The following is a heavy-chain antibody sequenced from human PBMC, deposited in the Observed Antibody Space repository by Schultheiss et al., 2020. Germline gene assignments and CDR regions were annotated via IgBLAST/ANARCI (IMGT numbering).Heavy chain of an antibody. Sequence: SETLSLTCTVSGGSLSNYYWSWIRQPPGKGLEWIGYIYNSGSTSYNPSLKSRVTMSVDTSREQFSLELTPVTAADTAVYFCARGGRLVPLTLNYYYGLDVWGQGTTVTVSS. CDR1: GGSLSNYY. J-gene: IGHJ6*02. V-gene: IGHV4-59*01. D-gene: IGHD6-19*01. CDR2: IYNSGST. CDR3: ARGGRLVPLTLNYYYGLDV.